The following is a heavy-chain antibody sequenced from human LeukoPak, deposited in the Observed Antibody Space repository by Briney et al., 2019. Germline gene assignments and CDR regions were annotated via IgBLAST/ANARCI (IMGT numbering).Heavy chain of an antibody. D-gene: IGHD2-2*01. J-gene: IGHJ4*02. Sequence: GASVKVSCKASGYTFTGYYMHWVRQAPGQGLEWMGWINPNSGGTNYAQKFQGRVTMTRDTSISTAYMELSRLRSDDTAVYYCARLGYCSSTSCYGFDCWGQGTLVTVSS. CDR3: ARLGYCSSTSCYGFDC. CDR1: GYTFTGYY. V-gene: IGHV1-2*02. CDR2: INPNSGGT.